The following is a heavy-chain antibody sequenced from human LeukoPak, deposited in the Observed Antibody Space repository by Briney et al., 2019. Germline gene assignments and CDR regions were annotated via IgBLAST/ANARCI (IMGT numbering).Heavy chain of an antibody. D-gene: IGHD2-15*01. Sequence: SETLSLTCTVSGGSISSYYWSWIRQPPGKGLEWIGYIYYSGSTNYNPSLKSRVTISVDTSKNQFSLKLSSVTAADTAVYYCARVDGCSGGSCYSAFDPWGQGTLVTVSS. CDR3: ARVDGCSGGSCYSAFDP. J-gene: IGHJ5*02. CDR1: GGSISSYY. V-gene: IGHV4-59*01. CDR2: IYYSGST.